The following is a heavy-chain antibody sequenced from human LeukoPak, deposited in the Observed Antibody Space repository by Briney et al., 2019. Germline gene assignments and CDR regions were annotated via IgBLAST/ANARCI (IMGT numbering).Heavy chain of an antibody. CDR2: IYYSGST. J-gene: IGHJ4*02. CDR1: GGSISSSSYY. Sequence: SETLSLTRTVSGGSISSSSYYWGWIRQPPGKGLEWIGSIYYSGSTYYNPSLKSRVTISVDTSKNQFSLKLSSVTAADTAVHYCARRPPPSPYGDYFDYWGQGTLVTVSS. D-gene: IGHD4-17*01. CDR3: ARRPPPSPYGDYFDY. V-gene: IGHV4-39*01.